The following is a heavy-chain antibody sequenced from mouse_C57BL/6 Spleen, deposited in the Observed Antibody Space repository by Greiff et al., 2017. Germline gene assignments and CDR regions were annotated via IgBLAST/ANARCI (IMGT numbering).Heavy chain of an antibody. Sequence: VQLQQPGAELVMPGASVKLSCKASGYTFTSYWMHWVKQRPGQGLEWIGEIDPSDSYTNYNQKFKGKSTLTVDKSSSTAYMQLSSLTSEDSAVYYWARYSSGYVGYAMDYWGQGTSVTVSS. D-gene: IGHD3-2*02. CDR3: ARYSSGYVGYAMDY. CDR2: IDPSDSYT. V-gene: IGHV1-69*01. CDR1: GYTFTSYW. J-gene: IGHJ4*01.